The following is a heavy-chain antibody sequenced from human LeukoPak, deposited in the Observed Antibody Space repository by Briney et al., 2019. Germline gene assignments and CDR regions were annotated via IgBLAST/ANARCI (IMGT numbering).Heavy chain of an antibody. Sequence: SQTLSLTCAISGDSVSSNSAAWNWIRRSPSRGLEWLGRTFYRSKWYNDYAISVKSRITINPDTSKNQFSLQLDSVTPEDTAVYYCAGGNYHFDYWGQGTLVTVSS. CDR1: GDSVSSNSAA. V-gene: IGHV6-1*01. CDR2: TFYRSKWYN. D-gene: IGHD3-16*01. J-gene: IGHJ4*02. CDR3: AGGNYHFDY.